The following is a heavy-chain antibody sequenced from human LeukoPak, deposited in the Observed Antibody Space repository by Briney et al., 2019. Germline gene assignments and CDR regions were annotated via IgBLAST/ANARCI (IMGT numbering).Heavy chain of an antibody. Sequence: GGSLRLSCAASGFTFSSYSMNWVRQAPGKGLEWVSSISGSSSYIYYTDSVKGRFTISRDYAKNSLYLQMNGLRAEDTAVYYCARNYDSSDDYYYGMDVWGQGTTVTVSS. CDR1: GFTFSSYS. CDR2: ISGSSSYI. D-gene: IGHD3-22*01. J-gene: IGHJ6*02. V-gene: IGHV3-21*01. CDR3: ARNYDSSDDYYYGMDV.